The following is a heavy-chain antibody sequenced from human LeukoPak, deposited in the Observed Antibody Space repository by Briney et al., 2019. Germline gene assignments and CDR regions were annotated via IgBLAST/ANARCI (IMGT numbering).Heavy chain of an antibody. CDR3: ARTHLGPRRSYCSGWKSYYMDV. J-gene: IGHJ6*03. CDR1: GYTFTSYD. Sequence: ASVKVSCKASGYTFTSYDINWVRQATGQGLEWMGWMNPNSGNTGYAQKFQGRVTMTRNTSISTAYMELSSLRSEDTAVYYCARTHLGPRRSYCSGWKSYYMDVWGKGTTVTVSS. V-gene: IGHV1-8*01. CDR2: MNPNSGNT. D-gene: IGHD6-19*01.